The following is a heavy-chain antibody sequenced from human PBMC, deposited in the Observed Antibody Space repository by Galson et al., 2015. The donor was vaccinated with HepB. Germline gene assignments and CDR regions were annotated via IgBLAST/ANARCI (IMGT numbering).Heavy chain of an antibody. CDR2: IHYSGST. CDR3: AKDLTYASGSYD. D-gene: IGHD3-16*01. J-gene: IGHJ4*02. V-gene: IGHV4-59*01. Sequence: LSLTCIVTGRSITNYYWSWIRQPPGKGLEWIGYIHYSGSTNYNPSLKSRVTISVDTSKSQFSLKLSSVTAADTAVYYCAKDLTYASGSYDWGQGTLVTVSS. CDR1: GRSITNYY.